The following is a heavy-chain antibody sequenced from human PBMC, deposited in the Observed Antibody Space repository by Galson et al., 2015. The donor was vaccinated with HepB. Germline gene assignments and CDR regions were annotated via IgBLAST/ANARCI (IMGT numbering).Heavy chain of an antibody. CDR3: AKDHSSTDFYYYIDV. V-gene: IGHV3-9*03. J-gene: IGHJ4*02. D-gene: IGHD5/OR15-5a*01. Sequence: SLRLSCAASGFTFDDYTMHWVRQPPGKGLEWVSGISWSGTYIGYADSVRGRFTISRDNAKNSLYLQMNSLRTEDMALYYCAKDHSSTDFYYYIDVWGQGTLVTVSS. CDR1: GFTFDDYT. CDR2: ISWSGTYI.